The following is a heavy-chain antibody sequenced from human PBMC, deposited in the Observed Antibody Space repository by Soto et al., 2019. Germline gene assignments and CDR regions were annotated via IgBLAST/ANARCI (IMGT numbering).Heavy chain of an antibody. D-gene: IGHD3-10*01. CDR3: ARQGFGQLHGLVDV. J-gene: IGHJ6*02. V-gene: IGHV4-59*08. CDR1: GGSITSHY. Sequence: ASETLSLTCSVSGGSITSHYCSWFRQPPGKGLEWIGYIHHSGSTSYNPSLKSRVTMSVDTSKNHFSLKVNSVTAADTALYYCARQGFGQLHGLVDVWGPGTTVTVS. CDR2: IHHSGST.